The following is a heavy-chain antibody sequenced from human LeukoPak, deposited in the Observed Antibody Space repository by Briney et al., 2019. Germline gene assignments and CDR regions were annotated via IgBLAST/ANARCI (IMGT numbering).Heavy chain of an antibody. CDR3: ARDGSPPHDY. J-gene: IGHJ4*02. CDR1: GFTFSSYS. CDR2: ISSSSSYI. V-gene: IGHV3-21*01. D-gene: IGHD6-13*01. Sequence: GGSLRLSCAASGFTFSSYSMNWVRQPPGKGLEWVSSISSSSSYIYYADSVKGRFTISRDNAKNSLYLQMNSLRADDTTVYYCARDGSPPHDYWGQGTLVTVSS.